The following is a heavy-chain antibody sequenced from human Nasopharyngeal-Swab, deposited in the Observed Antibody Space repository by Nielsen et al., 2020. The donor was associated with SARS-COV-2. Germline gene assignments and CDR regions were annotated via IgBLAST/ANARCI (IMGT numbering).Heavy chain of an antibody. CDR2: IYYSGSS. V-gene: IGHV4-39*07. J-gene: IGHJ3*02. Sequence: SETLSLTCTVSGGSISSSSYYWGWIRQPPGKGLEWIGSIYYSGSSYYNPSLKSRVTISVDTSKNQFSLKLSSVTAADTAVYYCARAAPAAISYGAFDIWGQGTMVTVSS. CDR1: GGSISSSSYY. CDR3: ARAAPAAISYGAFDI. D-gene: IGHD2-2*01.